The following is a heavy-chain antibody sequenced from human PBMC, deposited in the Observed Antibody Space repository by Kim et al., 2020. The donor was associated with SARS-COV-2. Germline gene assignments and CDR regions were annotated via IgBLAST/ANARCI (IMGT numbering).Heavy chain of an antibody. V-gene: IGHV3-9*01. CDR1: GFTFDDYA. CDR2: ISWNSGSI. CDR3: AKDMSGEATVTPSEEWELLAGAFDI. Sequence: GGSLRLSCAASGFTFDDYAMHWVRQAPGKGLEWVSGISWNSGSIGYADSVKGRFTISRDNAKNSLYLQMNSLRAEDTALYYCAKDMSGEATVTPSEEWELLAGAFDIWGQGTMVTVSS. J-gene: IGHJ3*02. D-gene: IGHD1-26*01.